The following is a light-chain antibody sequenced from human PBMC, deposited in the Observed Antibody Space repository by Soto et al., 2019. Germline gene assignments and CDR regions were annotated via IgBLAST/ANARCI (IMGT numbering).Light chain of an antibody. Sequence: IWITQSQSLLSASTGDRVTITCRASQSIASYVNWYQQKPGKAPKLLILGAVILQSGVPSRFSGSGSGTDFTLTISSLEPEDFAVYYCQQRSNWPRTFGQGTKVDNK. V-gene: IGKV1-39*02. CDR1: QSIASY. J-gene: IGKJ1*01. CDR3: QQRSNWPRT. CDR2: GAV.